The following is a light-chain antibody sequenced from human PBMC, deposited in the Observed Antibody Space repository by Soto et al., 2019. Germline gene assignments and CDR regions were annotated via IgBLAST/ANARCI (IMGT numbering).Light chain of an antibody. CDR1: SSDVGGYDS. CDR2: DVS. J-gene: IGLJ1*01. Sequence: QSALTQPASVSGSPGQSITISCTGTSSDVGGYDSVSWYQQHPGKAPKLMIYDVSNRPSGVSDRFSGSKSGNTASLTISGLQAEDEADYYCSSYTSNTTPYVFGTATKVTVL. CDR3: SSYTSNTTPYV. V-gene: IGLV2-14*01.